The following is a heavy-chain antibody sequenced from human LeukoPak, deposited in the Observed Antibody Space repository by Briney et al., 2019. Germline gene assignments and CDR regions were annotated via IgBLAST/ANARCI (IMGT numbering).Heavy chain of an antibody. CDR2: ISYSGNT. Sequence: SETLSLTCTVSGGSISSDYWTWIRQPPGKGLEWIGYISYSGNTNYNPSLKSRVDISVDTSKDQFSLNLKSVTAADTAVYYCARAYCSGGSCYSSRGMFDPWGQGTLVTVSS. V-gene: IGHV4-59*01. CDR3: ARAYCSGGSCYSSRGMFDP. CDR1: GGSISSDY. J-gene: IGHJ5*02. D-gene: IGHD2-15*01.